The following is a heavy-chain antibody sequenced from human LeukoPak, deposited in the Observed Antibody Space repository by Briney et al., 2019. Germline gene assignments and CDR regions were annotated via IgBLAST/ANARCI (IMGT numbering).Heavy chain of an antibody. D-gene: IGHD3-22*01. CDR3: ARTYYYDSSGGPMRYYYYYGMDV. J-gene: IGHJ6*02. Sequence: SETLSLTCGVSGGSITNTNYWTWVRQPPGKGLEWIGYIYYSVSTNYNPSLKSRVTISVDTSKNQFSLKLSSVTAADTAVYYCARTYYYDSSGGPMRYYYYYGMDVWGQGTTVTVSS. CDR1: GGSITNTNY. V-gene: IGHV4-59*01. CDR2: IYYSVST.